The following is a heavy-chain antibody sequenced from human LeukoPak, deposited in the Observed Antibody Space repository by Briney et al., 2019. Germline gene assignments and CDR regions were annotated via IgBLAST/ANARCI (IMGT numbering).Heavy chain of an antibody. J-gene: IGHJ4*02. Sequence: PSETLSLTCTVSGGSISSYYWSWIRQPPGKGLEWIGYIYYSGSTNYNPSLKSRVTISVDTSKNHFSLKLSSVTAADTAVYYCARGGLFDFDYWGQGTLVTVSS. CDR1: GGSISSYY. CDR3: ARGGLFDFDY. V-gene: IGHV4-59*01. CDR2: IYYSGST. D-gene: IGHD2-21*01.